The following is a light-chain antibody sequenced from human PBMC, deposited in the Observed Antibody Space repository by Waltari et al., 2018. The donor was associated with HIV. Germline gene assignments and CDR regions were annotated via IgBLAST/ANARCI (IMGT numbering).Light chain of an antibody. CDR3: QQYAASPLT. V-gene: IGKV3-20*01. CDR2: GAS. Sequence: EIVLTQSPGTLSLSPGERASQSVRSASLAWYQQKPGQDPRLLIYGASSRAPGIPDRFSGSGAVTDFILTISRLEPEDCAVYYCQQYAASPLTFGGGTKVEIK. J-gene: IGKJ4*01. CDR1: QSVRSAS.